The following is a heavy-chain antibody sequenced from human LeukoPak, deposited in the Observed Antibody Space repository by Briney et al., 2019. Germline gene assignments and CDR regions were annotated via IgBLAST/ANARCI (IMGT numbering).Heavy chain of an antibody. CDR1: GFTFTSYG. Sequence: VASVKVSCKASGFTFTSYGFTWVRQAPGQGLEWMGWISGYNGNTDYAQKLQGRVTMTTDTSTRTAYMELRSLRSDDTAVYYCVRGGSSTYIDYWGQGTLVTDSS. D-gene: IGHD2-2*01. J-gene: IGHJ4*02. CDR2: ISGYNGNT. CDR3: VRGGSSTYIDY. V-gene: IGHV1-18*01.